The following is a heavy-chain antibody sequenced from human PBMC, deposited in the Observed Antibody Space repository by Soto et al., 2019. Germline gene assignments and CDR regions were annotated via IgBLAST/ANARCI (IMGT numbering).Heavy chain of an antibody. CDR3: ARQRLLWFGELNGAPYYMDV. CDR1: GGSISSGGYS. J-gene: IGHJ6*03. CDR2: IYHSGST. D-gene: IGHD3-10*01. Sequence: PSETLSLTCAVSGGSISSGGYSWSWIRQPPGKGLEWIGYIYHSGSTYYNPSLKSRVTISVDTSKNQFSLKLSSVTAADTAVYYCARQRLLWFGELNGAPYYMDVWGKGTTVTVSS. V-gene: IGHV4-30-2*03.